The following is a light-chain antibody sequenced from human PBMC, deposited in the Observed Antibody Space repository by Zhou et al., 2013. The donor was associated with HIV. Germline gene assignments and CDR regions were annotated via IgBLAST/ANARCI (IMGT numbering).Light chain of an antibody. CDR1: QTVAASH. CDR3: QQYGSSPPELT. Sequence: ENVLTQSPGTLSMFSGERATLSCRASQTVAASHLAWYQQKPGQAPRLVIYGASTRATGIPDRFSGSGSGTDFSLTISRLEPEDFAVYYCQQYGSSPPELTFGGGTKVEIK. V-gene: IGKV3-20*01. J-gene: IGKJ4*01. CDR2: GAS.